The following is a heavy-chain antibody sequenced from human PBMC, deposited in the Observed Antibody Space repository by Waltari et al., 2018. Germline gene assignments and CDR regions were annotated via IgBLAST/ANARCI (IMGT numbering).Heavy chain of an antibody. CDR1: GGTFSSYA. V-gene: IGHV1-69*12. CDR2: IIPIFGTA. CDR3: AREGELLRFLEWSKRPRLNYYYYYMDV. D-gene: IGHD3-3*01. J-gene: IGHJ6*03. Sequence: VQLVQSGAEVKKPGSSVKVSCKASGGTFSSYAISWVRQAPGQGLEWMGGIIPIFGTANYAQKFQGRVTITADESTSTAYMELSSLRSEDTAVYYCAREGELLRFLEWSKRPRLNYYYYYMDVWGKGTTVTVSS.